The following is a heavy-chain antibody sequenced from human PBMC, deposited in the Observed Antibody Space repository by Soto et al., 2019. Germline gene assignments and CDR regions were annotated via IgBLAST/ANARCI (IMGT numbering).Heavy chain of an antibody. CDR1: GYTFNSFG. Sequence: WASVKVSCKGSGYTFNSFGISWVRQAPGQGLEWMGWISGYNANTKYAQKFQGRVTMTTDTSTSTAYMDLRSLRSDDTAVYYCARDYDYIWGSYRPQGRGAFDIWGQGTMVTVSS. J-gene: IGHJ3*02. D-gene: IGHD3-16*02. CDR2: ISGYNANT. CDR3: ARDYDYIWGSYRPQGRGAFDI. V-gene: IGHV1-18*01.